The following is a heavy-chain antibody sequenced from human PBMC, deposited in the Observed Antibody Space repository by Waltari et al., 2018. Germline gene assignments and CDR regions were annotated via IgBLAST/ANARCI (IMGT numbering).Heavy chain of an antibody. D-gene: IGHD6-13*01. V-gene: IGHV4-4*07. CDR3: ARDRGRSSSWYSHDAFDI. CDR2: INTSGST. CDR1: GGSISSYY. Sequence: QVQLQESGPGLVKPSETLSLTCTVSGGSISSYYWSWIRQPAGTGLEWIGRINTSGSTNYNPSLKSRVTMSVDTSKNQFSLKLSSVTAADTAVYYCARDRGRSSSWYSHDAFDIWGQGTMVTVSS. J-gene: IGHJ3*02.